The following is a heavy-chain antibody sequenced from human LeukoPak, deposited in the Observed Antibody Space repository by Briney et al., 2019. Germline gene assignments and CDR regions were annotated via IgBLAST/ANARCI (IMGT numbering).Heavy chain of an antibody. J-gene: IGHJ6*03. V-gene: IGHV3-53*01. CDR2: IYSGGST. CDR3: ARQLYLSIAAEIYYYYYYMDV. D-gene: IGHD6-13*01. Sequence: GGSLRLSCAASGFTVSSNYMSWVRQAPGKGLEWVSVIYSGGSTYYADSVKGRFTISRDNSKNTLYLQMNSLRAEDTAVYYCARQLYLSIAAEIYYYYYYMDVWGKGTTVTVSS. CDR1: GFTVSSNY.